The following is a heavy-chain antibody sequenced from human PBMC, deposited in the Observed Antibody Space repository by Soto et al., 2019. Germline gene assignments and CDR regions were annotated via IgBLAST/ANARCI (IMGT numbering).Heavy chain of an antibody. V-gene: IGHV3-74*01. CDR2: INSDGSST. CDR3: ARDSAY. Sequence: EVQLVESGGGLVQPGGSLRLSCEASGFTFSTFWMLWVRQAPGKGLVWVSRINSDGSSTNYADSVKGRVTISRDNAKNTLYLQLNSLRPEDTAVYYCARDSAYWGQGTLVPVSS. J-gene: IGHJ4*02. CDR1: GFTFSTFW.